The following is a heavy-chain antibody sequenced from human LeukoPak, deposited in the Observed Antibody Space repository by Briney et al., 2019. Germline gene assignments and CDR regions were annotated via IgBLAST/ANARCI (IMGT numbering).Heavy chain of an antibody. J-gene: IGHJ4*02. CDR1: GFSFSSHD. CDR2: ITSGGYTT. CDR3: AREGSSYAPSEPFYFDY. Sequence: GGSLRLSCTDSGFSFSSHDMNWVRQAPGKGLEWVSYITSGGYTTRYAASVKGRFTISRDNAKNSLYLQMNSLEADDTAVYYCAREGSSYAPSEPFYFDYWGQGTLVTVSS. V-gene: IGHV3-48*03. D-gene: IGHD3-10*01.